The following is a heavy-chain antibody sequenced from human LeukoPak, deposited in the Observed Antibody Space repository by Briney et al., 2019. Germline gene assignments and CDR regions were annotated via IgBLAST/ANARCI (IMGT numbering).Heavy chain of an antibody. CDR1: GFTFSHHG. J-gene: IGHJ6*02. CDR3: AKGQGTVTTGMDV. V-gene: IGHV3-30*02. Sequence: PGGSLRLSCAASGFTFSHHGMHWVRQAPGKGLEWMAFIENDGSDKYLADSVKGRFTISRDNSKNTLYLQMNSLRAEDTAVYYCAKGQGTVTTGMDVWGQGTTVTVSS. CDR2: IENDGSDK. D-gene: IGHD4-17*01.